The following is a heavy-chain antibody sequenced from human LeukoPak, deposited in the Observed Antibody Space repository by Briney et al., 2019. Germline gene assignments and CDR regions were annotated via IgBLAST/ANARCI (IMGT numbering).Heavy chain of an antibody. CDR1: GYTFTSHY. D-gene: IGHD5-24*01. CDR2: INPSGGST. J-gene: IGHJ2*01. V-gene: IGHV1-46*01. CDR3: ARGEEVATIPTLNLFFDL. Sequence: ASVKVSCKASGYTFTSHYMHWVRQAPGQGLEWMGIINPSGGSTSYAQKFQGRVTMTRDTSTSTVYMELSSLRSEDTAVYYCARGEEVATIPTLNLFFDLWGRGTLVTVSS.